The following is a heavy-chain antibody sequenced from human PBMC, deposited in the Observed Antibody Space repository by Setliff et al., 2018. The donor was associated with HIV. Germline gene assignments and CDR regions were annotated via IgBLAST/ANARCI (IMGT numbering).Heavy chain of an antibody. V-gene: IGHV1-24*01. D-gene: IGHD1-26*01. J-gene: IGHJ4*02. Sequence: ASVKVSCKVSGHTLTELSMHWVRQAPGKGLEWMGGFDPEKSEKIYAQKLQGRVTMTEDTSTDTAYMELRSPRSEDTAVYYCATHRWYSGSYLRDYWGQGTLVTVS. CDR2: FDPEKSEK. CDR1: GHTLTELS. CDR3: ATHRWYSGSYLRDY.